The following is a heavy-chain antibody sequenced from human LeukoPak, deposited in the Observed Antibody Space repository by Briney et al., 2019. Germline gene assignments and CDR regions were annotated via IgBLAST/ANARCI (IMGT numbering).Heavy chain of an antibody. CDR2: MNPSGGQT. CDR3: TRRSVAGTFEY. CDR1: GYTFTSYD. J-gene: IGHJ4*02. D-gene: IGHD6-19*01. Sequence: ASVKVSCKASGYTFTSYDINWVQQATGQGPEWMGWMNPSGGQTNYAQSLQGRVTMTRNTSTSTAYMDLSSLRSEDTAVYYCTRRSVAGTFEYWGQGTLVTVSS. V-gene: IGHV1-8*01.